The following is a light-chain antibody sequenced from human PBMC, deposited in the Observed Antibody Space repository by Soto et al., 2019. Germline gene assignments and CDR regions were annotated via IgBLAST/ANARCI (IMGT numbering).Light chain of an antibody. V-gene: IGKV1-5*01. CDR3: QQYHSYWT. Sequence: QMTQSPSTLSASVGDRVTITCRASQNIRSRLAWFQQKPGKAPKLLIYDASSLESGVPQRFSGSGSGTEFTLTISSLQTDDFSNYYCQQYHSYWTFGQGTKVE. J-gene: IGKJ1*01. CDR2: DAS. CDR1: QNIRSR.